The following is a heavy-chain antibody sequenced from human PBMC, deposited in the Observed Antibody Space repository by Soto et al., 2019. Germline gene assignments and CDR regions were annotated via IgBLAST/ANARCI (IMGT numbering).Heavy chain of an antibody. D-gene: IGHD6-13*01. CDR3: ARVSSSWYGEDY. J-gene: IGHJ4*02. CDR1: GVSISSSSW. V-gene: IGHV4-4*02. Sequence: SETLSLTCAVSGVSISSSSWWSWVRQPPGKGLEWIGEIYHSGSTNYNLSLKSRVTISVDKSKNQFSLKLSSVTAADTAVYYCARVSSSWYGEDYWGQGTLVTVSS. CDR2: IYHSGST.